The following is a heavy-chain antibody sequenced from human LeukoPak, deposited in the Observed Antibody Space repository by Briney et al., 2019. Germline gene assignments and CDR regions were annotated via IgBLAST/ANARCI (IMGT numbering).Heavy chain of an antibody. V-gene: IGHV4-4*07. CDR3: ARDSGTTGEVKFDP. CDR1: GGSINSY. CDR2: ISGSGTI. Sequence: SETLSLTCTVSGGSINSYWSWIRQPAGKGLEWIGRISGSGTITYNPAPKSRLTISIDTSKNQFSLKLMSVTAADTAVYYCARDSGTTGEVKFDPWGQGTLVTVSS. J-gene: IGHJ5*02. D-gene: IGHD3-10*01.